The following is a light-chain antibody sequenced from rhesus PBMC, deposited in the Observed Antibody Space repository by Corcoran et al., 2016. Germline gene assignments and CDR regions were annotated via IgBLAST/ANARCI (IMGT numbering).Light chain of an antibody. CDR3: QHGYGTP. J-gene: IGKJ4*01. V-gene: IGKV1-74*01. CDR2: KAP. Sequence: DIQMTQSPSSLSASVGDRVTITCRASENVKNYLNWSQQKPGKAPNLLIYKAPTLQMGVPSRFSGSGSGTDYTFTLSSLQPEDVATYYGQHGYGTPFGGGTKVELK. CDR1: ENVKNY.